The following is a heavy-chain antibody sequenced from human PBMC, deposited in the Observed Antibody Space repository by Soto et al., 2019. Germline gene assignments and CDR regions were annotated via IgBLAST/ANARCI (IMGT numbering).Heavy chain of an antibody. Sequence: GGSLRLSCAASGFTFSSYAMHWVRQAPGKGLEWVAVRSYDGSNKYYADSVKGRFTISRDNSKNTLYLQMNSLRAEDTTVYYCARGVEVATIRSGFDIWGQGTMVTVSS. D-gene: IGHD5-12*01. J-gene: IGHJ3*02. CDR3: ARGVEVATIRSGFDI. V-gene: IGHV3-30*04. CDR2: RSYDGSNK. CDR1: GFTFSSYA.